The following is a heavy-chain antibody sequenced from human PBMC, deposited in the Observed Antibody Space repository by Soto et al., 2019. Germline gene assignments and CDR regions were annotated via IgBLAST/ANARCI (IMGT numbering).Heavy chain of an antibody. Sequence: GGSLRLSCAASGFTFSSYAMHWVRQAPGKGLEWVAVISYDGSNKYYADSVKGRFTISRDNSKNTLYLQMNSLRAEDTAVYYCARGFRLEHIINPITGFNYWGQGTLVTVSS. CDR1: GFTFSSYA. D-gene: IGHD2-21*01. CDR3: ARGFRLEHIINPITGFNY. J-gene: IGHJ4*02. V-gene: IGHV3-30-3*01. CDR2: ISYDGSNK.